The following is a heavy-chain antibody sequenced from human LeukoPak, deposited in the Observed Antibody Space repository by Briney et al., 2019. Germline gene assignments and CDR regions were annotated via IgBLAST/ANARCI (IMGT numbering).Heavy chain of an antibody. V-gene: IGHV3-23*01. CDR3: AKGQGVTIFGVTT. Sequence: GGSLRLSCAASGFTFTSYSMDWVRQAPGKGLEWVSAISGSGGSTFYADSVKGRFTISRDNSKNTLYLQMDSLRVEDTAVYYCAKGQGVTIFGVTTWGQGTLVTVSS. CDR1: GFTFTSYS. J-gene: IGHJ5*02. D-gene: IGHD3-3*01. CDR2: ISGSGGST.